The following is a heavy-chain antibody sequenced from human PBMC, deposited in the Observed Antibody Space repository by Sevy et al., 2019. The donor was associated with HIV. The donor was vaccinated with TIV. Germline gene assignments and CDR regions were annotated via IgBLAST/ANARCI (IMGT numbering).Heavy chain of an antibody. D-gene: IGHD2-8*01. CDR3: XXXXXAFDNGFDP. CDR1: GFTFSSYD. J-gene: IGHJ5*02. CDR2: ISSSGSSI. V-gene: IGHV3-48*03. Sequence: GGSLRLSCTASGFTFSSYDMNWVRQAPGKGLEWVSKISSSGSSIYYADSVKGRFTISRDNAKNSMNLQMNSLRAEEXXXXXXXXXXXAFDNGFDPWGQGTLVTVSS.